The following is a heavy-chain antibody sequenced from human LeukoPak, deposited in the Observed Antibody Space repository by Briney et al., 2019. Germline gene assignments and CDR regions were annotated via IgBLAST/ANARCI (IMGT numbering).Heavy chain of an antibody. CDR1: GESFSGYY. V-gene: IGHV4-59*01. CDR3: ARSFPYFDY. J-gene: IGHJ4*02. CDR2: IYCSGST. D-gene: IGHD2-21*01. Sequence: SETLSLTCVVYGESFSGYYWSWIRQPPGKGLEWIGYIYCSGSTNYNPSLKSRVTISVDTSKNQFSLKLSSVTAADTAVYYCARSFPYFDYWGQGTLVTVSS.